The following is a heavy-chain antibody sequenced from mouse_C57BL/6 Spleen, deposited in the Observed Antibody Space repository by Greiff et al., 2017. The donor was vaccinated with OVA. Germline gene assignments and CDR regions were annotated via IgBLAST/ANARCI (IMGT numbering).Heavy chain of an antibody. V-gene: IGHV1-15*01. Sequence: QVQLKESGAELVRPGASVTLSCKASGYTFTDYEMHWVKQTPVHGLEWIGAIDPEPGGTAYNQKFKGKAILTADKSSSTAYMELRSLTSEDSAVYYCTRWITTVVATWRYAMDYWGQGTSVTVSS. CDR1: GYTFTDYE. CDR2: IDPEPGGT. CDR3: TRWITTVVATWRYAMDY. D-gene: IGHD1-1*01. J-gene: IGHJ4*01.